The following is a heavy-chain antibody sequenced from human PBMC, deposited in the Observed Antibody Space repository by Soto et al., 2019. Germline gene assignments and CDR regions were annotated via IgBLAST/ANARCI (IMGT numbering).Heavy chain of an antibody. CDR1: GFTFSSYA. J-gene: IGHJ6*02. CDR3: AKDPVYYYYGMDV. CDR2: ISGSGGST. V-gene: IGHV3-23*01. Sequence: EVQLLESGGGLVQPGGSLRLSCAASGFTFSSYAMSWVRQAPGKELEWVSAISGSGGSTYYADSVKGRFTISRDNSKNTLYLQMISLRAEDTAVYYCAKDPVYYYYGMDVWGQGTTVTVSS.